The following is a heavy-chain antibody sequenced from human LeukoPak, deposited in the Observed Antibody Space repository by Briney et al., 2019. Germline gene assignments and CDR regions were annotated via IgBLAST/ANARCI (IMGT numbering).Heavy chain of an antibody. Sequence: GGSLRLSCVASGFMFSSYEMNWVRQAPGKGLEWVSYISNSGNNIDYADSVKGRFTISRDNAKNSQYLQMNNLRAEDTAVYYCAGVGAFYSFYFGMDIWGQGTTVAVSS. J-gene: IGHJ6*02. CDR2: ISNSGNNI. D-gene: IGHD4-17*01. CDR1: GFMFSSYE. CDR3: AGVGAFYSFYFGMDI. V-gene: IGHV3-48*03.